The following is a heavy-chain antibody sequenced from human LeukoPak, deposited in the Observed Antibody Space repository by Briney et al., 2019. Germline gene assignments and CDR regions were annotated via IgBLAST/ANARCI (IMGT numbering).Heavy chain of an antibody. Sequence: GRSLRLSCVVSGFNSEDHAMHWVRQAPGKGLVWVSRINGDGSTTNYADSVKGRFTISRDNAKNTLFLQMNSLRAEDTAVYYCAGGRGSYGLWDSWGQGTLVTVSS. J-gene: IGHJ4*02. V-gene: IGHV3-74*01. CDR3: AGGRGSYGLWDS. CDR1: GFNSEDHA. D-gene: IGHD1-26*01. CDR2: INGDGSTT.